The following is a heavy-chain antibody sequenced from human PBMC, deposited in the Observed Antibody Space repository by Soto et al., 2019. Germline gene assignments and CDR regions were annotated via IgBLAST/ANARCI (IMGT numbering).Heavy chain of an antibody. Sequence: PSETLSLTCTVSGGAISTYYWSWIRQPPGKGLEWIGYIYYTGSTKYNPSLKSRVTISVDTSKNQLSLKLSSVTAADTAVYYCAKISNSWFGEGYFDYWGQGTLVTDSS. V-gene: IGHV4-59*01. CDR2: IYYTGST. CDR1: GGAISTYY. D-gene: IGHD6-13*01. CDR3: AKISNSWFGEGYFDY. J-gene: IGHJ4*02.